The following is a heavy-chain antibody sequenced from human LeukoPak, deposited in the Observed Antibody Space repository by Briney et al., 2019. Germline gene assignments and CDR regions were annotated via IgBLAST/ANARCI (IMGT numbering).Heavy chain of an antibody. CDR2: MSSSGDTI. V-gene: IGHV3-11*01. CDR1: GFSFSDYY. D-gene: IGHD6-13*01. J-gene: IGHJ5*02. CDR3: AKVGYSSSWYPS. Sequence: GGSLRLSCAASGFSFSDYYMSWIRQAPGKGLEWVSYMSSSGDTIYYADSVKGRFTISRDNSKNTLYLQMNSLRAEDTAVYYCAKVGYSSSWYPSWGQGTLVTVSS.